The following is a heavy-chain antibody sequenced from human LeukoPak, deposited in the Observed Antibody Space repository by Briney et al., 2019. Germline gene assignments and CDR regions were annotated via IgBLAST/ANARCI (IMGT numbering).Heavy chain of an antibody. D-gene: IGHD3-10*01. Sequence: GGSLRLSCAASGFTFSSYCMSWVRQAPGKGLEWVANIKQDGSEKYYVDSVKGRFTISRDNAKNSLYLQMNSLRAEDTAVYYCARDFSGRGVLMDYYGSGERPGEFDYWGQGTLVTVSS. CDR3: ARDFSGRGVLMDYYGSGERPGEFDY. CDR1: GFTFSSYC. CDR2: IKQDGSEK. V-gene: IGHV3-7*01. J-gene: IGHJ4*02.